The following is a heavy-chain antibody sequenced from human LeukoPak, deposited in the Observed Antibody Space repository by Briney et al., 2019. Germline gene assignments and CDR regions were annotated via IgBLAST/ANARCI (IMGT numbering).Heavy chain of an antibody. CDR3: AKDYRVGASQQDY. J-gene: IGHJ4*02. V-gene: IGHV3-33*06. CDR1: GFTFSNHG. Sequence: GGSLRLSCAASGFTFSNHGMHWVRQAPGKGLEWVAIIWSDGSNKYYAGSVKGRFTISRDNSRNTLYLQMNSLRAEDTALYYCAKDYRVGASQQDYWGQGTLVTVSS. CDR2: IWSDGSNK. D-gene: IGHD1-26*01.